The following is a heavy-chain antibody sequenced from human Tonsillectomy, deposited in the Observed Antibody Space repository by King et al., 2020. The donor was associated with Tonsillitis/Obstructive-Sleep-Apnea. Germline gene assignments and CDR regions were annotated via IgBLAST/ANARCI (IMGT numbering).Heavy chain of an antibody. D-gene: IGHD2-2*01. CDR2: IYPGDSDT. CDR1: GYSFTIYW. J-gene: IGHJ5*02. Sequence: QLVQSGAEVKKPGESLKISCKGSGYSFTIYWFGWVRQMPGKGLEWIGIIYPGDSDTRYSPSFHGQVPISADKSISTANLQWSSLKAADTAMYYCARGGAIVVVPAAIFSWFDPWGQGTLVTVSS. V-gene: IGHV5-51*01. CDR3: ARGGAIVVVPAAIFSWFDP.